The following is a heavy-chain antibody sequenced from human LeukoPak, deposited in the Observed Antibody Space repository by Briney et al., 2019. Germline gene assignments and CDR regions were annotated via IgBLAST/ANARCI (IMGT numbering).Heavy chain of an antibody. J-gene: IGHJ6*03. CDR1: GCTFSSYW. V-gene: IGHV3-7*01. CDR3: ARDSGTTGTRSLGGYYYYMDV. D-gene: IGHD1-1*01. Sequence: QTGGSLRLSCAASGCTFSSYWMSWVRQAPGKGLEWVANIKQDGSEKYYVDSVKGRFTISRDNAKNSLYLQMNSLRAEDTAVYYCARDSGTTGTRSLGGYYYYMDVWGKGTTVTVSS. CDR2: IKQDGSEK.